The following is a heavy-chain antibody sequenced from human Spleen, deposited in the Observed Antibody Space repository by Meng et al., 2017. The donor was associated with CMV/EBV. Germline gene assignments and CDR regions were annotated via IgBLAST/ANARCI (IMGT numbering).Heavy chain of an antibody. D-gene: IGHD6-13*01. CDR1: GGIFSCCT. CDR3: ARDSRGSTWYLLAGYYYGSGV. CDR2: IIPVVGTV. V-gene: IGHV1-69*06. Sequence: SVKVSCKASGGIFSCCTITWVRQAPGQGLEWMGGIIPVVGTVNYPQKFQGRVTITADKSTSTVYMELSSLRSEDTAVYYCARDSRGSTWYLLAGYYYGSGVWGQGTTVTVSS. J-gene: IGHJ6*02.